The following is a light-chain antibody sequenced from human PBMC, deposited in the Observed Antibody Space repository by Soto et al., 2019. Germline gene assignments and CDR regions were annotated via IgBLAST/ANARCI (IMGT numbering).Light chain of an antibody. CDR2: KAS. CDR1: QSISTL. CDR3: QQYKSYPLT. J-gene: IGKJ4*01. Sequence: DIQMTQSPSTLSASAGDRVTITCRASQSISTLLAWYQQKPGKVPKLLIYKASSLESGVPSRFSGSGSGTEFTLTISSLQPDDVATYYCQQYKSYPLTFGGGTKVEIK. V-gene: IGKV1-5*03.